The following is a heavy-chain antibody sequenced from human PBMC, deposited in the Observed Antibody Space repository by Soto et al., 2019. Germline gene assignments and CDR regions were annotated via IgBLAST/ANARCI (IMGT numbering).Heavy chain of an antibody. V-gene: IGHV3-30-3*01. CDR2: ISDDGSNK. Sequence: QVPLVESGGGVVQPGSSLRLSCAASGFTFSSYAMHWVRQAPGKGLKWVAVISDDGSNKYYAVSVKGRFTISRDISKNTLYLQMNSRRAEDTAVYYCARAGGLLLDYWGQGTLVTVSS. CDR1: GFTFSSYA. J-gene: IGHJ4*02. CDR3: ARAGGLLLDY. D-gene: IGHD2-15*01.